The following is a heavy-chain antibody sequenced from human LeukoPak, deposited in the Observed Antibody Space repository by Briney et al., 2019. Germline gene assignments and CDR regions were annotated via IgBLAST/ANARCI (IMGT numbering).Heavy chain of an antibody. CDR2: IYYSGNT. Sequence: SETLSLTCTVSGGSISTYYWSWIRQPPGKGLEWIGYIYYSGNTNYNPSLKSRVTISVDTSKNQFSLKLSSVTAADTAVYYCARGSDFGDYWGQGTLVTVSS. V-gene: IGHV4-59*12. J-gene: IGHJ4*02. CDR1: GGSISTYY. CDR3: ARGSDFGDY. D-gene: IGHD4-17*01.